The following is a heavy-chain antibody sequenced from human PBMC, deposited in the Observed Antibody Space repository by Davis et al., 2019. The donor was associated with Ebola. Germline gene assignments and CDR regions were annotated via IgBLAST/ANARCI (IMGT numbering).Heavy chain of an antibody. Sequence: GESLKISCAASGFTFSSYAMHWVRQAPGKGLEWVAVISYDGSNKYYADSVKGRFTISRDNSKNTLYLQMNSLRAEDTAVYYCARPYSSGWYPADYWGQGTLVTVSS. D-gene: IGHD6-19*01. CDR3: ARPYSSGWYPADY. J-gene: IGHJ4*02. V-gene: IGHV3-30-3*01. CDR2: ISYDGSNK. CDR1: GFTFSSYA.